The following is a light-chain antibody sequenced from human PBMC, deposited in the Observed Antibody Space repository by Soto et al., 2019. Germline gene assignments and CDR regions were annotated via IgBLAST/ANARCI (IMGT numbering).Light chain of an antibody. J-gene: IGKJ1*01. CDR3: QQYVSSPRT. CDR2: GAS. Sequence: EIVLTQSPGTLSLSPGERATLSCRASQSVTSSYLAWWQQKPGQAPRLLIYGASSRATGIPDRFSGSESGTDFTLTISRLEPEDFAVYYCQQYVSSPRTFGQGTKGGYQ. CDR1: QSVTSSY. V-gene: IGKV3-20*01.